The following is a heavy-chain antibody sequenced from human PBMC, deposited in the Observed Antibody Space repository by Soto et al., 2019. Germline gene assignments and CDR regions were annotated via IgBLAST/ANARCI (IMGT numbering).Heavy chain of an antibody. Sequence: XSVKVSKNAYGYPFTSYAIHWVRRAPGQRLEWMGWINAGNGNTKYSQKFQGRVTITRDTSASTAYMELSSLRSEDTAVYYCARGIEAAGRYYYYGMDVWGQGTTVTVSS. CDR3: ARGIEAAGRYYYYGMDV. D-gene: IGHD6-13*01. CDR2: INAGNGNT. V-gene: IGHV1-3*01. CDR1: GYPFTSYA. J-gene: IGHJ6*02.